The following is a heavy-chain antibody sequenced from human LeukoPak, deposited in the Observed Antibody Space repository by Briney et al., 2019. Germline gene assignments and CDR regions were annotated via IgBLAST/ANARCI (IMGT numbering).Heavy chain of an antibody. J-gene: IGHJ4*02. CDR2: ISQTGTDI. Sequence: PGGSLRLSCAASGFTFSDHYMTWIRQAPGKGLEWVSYISQTGTDINYADSVKGRFTISRDNAKNSLYLQMNSLRAEDTAVYYCARDRSDCGGDCAFDYWGQGTLVTVSS. V-gene: IGHV3-11*06. CDR1: GFTFSDHY. D-gene: IGHD2-21*02. CDR3: ARDRSDCGGDCAFDY.